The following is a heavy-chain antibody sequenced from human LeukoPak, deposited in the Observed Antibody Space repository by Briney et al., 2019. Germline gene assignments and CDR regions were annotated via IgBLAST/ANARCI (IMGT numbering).Heavy chain of an antibody. V-gene: IGHV3-23*01. J-gene: IGHJ4*02. CDR1: GFTFSSYA. Sequence: GGSLRLSCAASGFTFSSYAMSWVRQVPGKGLEWVSGTSDRGDYTYYADSVKGRFTISRDTSKNTLYLQMNSLRAEDTALYFCAKKAQYDGHYPLDYWGQGTLVTVPS. CDR2: TSDRGDYT. D-gene: IGHD4/OR15-4a*01. CDR3: AKKAQYDGHYPLDY.